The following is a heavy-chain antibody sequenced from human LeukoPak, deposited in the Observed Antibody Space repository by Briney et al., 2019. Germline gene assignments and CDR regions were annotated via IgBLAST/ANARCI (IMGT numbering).Heavy chain of an antibody. CDR1: GFTFSNAW. V-gene: IGHV3-15*01. J-gene: IGHJ4*02. D-gene: IGHD4-17*01. CDR3: TTPATVTTKRDY. Sequence: GGSLRLSCAASGFTFSNAWMSWVRQAPGMGLEWDGRIKSKTDGGTTDYAAPVKGRFTISRDDSKNTLYLQMNSLKTEDTAVYYCTTPATVTTKRDYWGQGILVTVSS. CDR2: IKSKTDGGTT.